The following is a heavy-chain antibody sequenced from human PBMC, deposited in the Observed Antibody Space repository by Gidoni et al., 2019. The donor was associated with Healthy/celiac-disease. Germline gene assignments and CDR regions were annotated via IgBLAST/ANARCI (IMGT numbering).Heavy chain of an antibody. Sequence: QLQLPESCPGLVKPSETLSLTCPVSCCSISSSSYYWVWLRQPPGKGLEWIGSIYYSGSTYYNPSLKSRVTISVDTSKNQFSLKLSSVTAADTAVYYCARDGVHGSGSLGIWGQGTMVTVSS. V-gene: IGHV4-39*07. CDR1: CCSISSSSYY. CDR3: ARDGVHGSGSLGI. D-gene: IGHD3-10*01. CDR2: IYYSGST. J-gene: IGHJ3*02.